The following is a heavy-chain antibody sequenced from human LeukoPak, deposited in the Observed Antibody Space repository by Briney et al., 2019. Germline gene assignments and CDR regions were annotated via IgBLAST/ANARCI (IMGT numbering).Heavy chain of an antibody. Sequence: PSETLSLTCTVSGGSISSYYWSWIRQPPGKGLEWIGYIYHSGSTYYNPSLKSRVTISVDRSKNQFSLKLSSVTAADTAVYYCASYQYYYDRSGYYDRGGYFDYWGQGTLVTVSS. CDR1: GGSISSYY. V-gene: IGHV4-59*12. D-gene: IGHD3-22*01. J-gene: IGHJ4*02. CDR3: ASYQYYYDRSGYYDRGGYFDY. CDR2: IYHSGST.